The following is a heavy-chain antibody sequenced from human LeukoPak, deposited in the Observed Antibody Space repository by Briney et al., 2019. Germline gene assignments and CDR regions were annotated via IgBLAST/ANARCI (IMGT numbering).Heavy chain of an antibody. CDR3: ASFLAADGPFDP. CDR1: GSTVSSNY. Sequence: GGSLRLSCAASGSTVSSNYMSWVRQAPGRGLEWVSVIYSGGSTYYADSVKGRFTISRDNSKNTLYLQMNSLRAEDTAVYYCASFLAADGPFDPWGQGTLVTVSS. D-gene: IGHD6-13*01. J-gene: IGHJ5*02. CDR2: IYSGGST. V-gene: IGHV3-53*01.